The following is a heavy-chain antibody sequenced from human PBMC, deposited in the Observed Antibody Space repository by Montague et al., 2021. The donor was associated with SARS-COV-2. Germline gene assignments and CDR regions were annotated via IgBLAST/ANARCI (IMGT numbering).Heavy chain of an antibody. V-gene: IGHV4-39*01. CDR1: GGSISSSSNY. J-gene: IGHJ5*02. Sequence: SETLSLTCTVSGGSISSSSNYWGWIRQPPGKGLEWIGSIYYSGSTYYXSSLKSRVTISVDTSKNQFSLKLNSMTAADTAVYYCARLVWFGELSSENWFDPWGQGTLVTVSS. CDR2: IYYSGST. D-gene: IGHD3-10*01. CDR3: ARLVWFGELSSENWFDP.